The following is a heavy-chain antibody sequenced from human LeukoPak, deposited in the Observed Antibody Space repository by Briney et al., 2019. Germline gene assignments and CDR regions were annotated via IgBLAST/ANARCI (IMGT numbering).Heavy chain of an antibody. Sequence: PGGSLRLSCAASGFSFRYYAMHWVRQAPGKGLEWMAVISFNGGDEYYADSVKGRFTISRDNSKNTLYLHMNSLRAEDTALYYCARDDYYDSSGYYLPLDYWGQGTPVTVSS. D-gene: IGHD3-22*01. J-gene: IGHJ4*02. V-gene: IGHV3-30*04. CDR1: GFSFRYYA. CDR3: ARDDYYDSSGYYLPLDY. CDR2: ISFNGGDE.